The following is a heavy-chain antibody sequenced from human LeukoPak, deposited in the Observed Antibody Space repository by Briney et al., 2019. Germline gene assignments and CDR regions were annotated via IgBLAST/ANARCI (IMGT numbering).Heavy chain of an antibody. V-gene: IGHV3-48*04. J-gene: IGHJ4*02. D-gene: IGHD6-13*01. CDR1: GFTFSTYG. Sequence: GGSLRLSCAASGFTFSTYGTNWVRQAPGKGLEWVSYINLNSRTIDYADSVRGRFTISRDNAKTSLYLQMNSLKPEDTAVYYCARVAEAAAFDSWGQGTLVTVSS. CDR3: ARVAEAAAFDS. CDR2: INLNSRTI.